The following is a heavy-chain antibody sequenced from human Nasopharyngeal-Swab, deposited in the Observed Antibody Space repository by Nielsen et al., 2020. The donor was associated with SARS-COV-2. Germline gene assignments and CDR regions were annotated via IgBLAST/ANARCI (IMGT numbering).Heavy chain of an antibody. CDR3: ARLAPMDDYGFDP. CDR1: GYSITRGYY. Sequence: SETLSLTCVVSGYSITRGYYWGWIRQPPGKGREWIGNVYHTGSTYYNSSLKSRVTISVDTSKNHFSLTLTSVTAADTAMYYCARLAPMDDYGFDPWGQGTLVTVSS. J-gene: IGHJ5*02. D-gene: IGHD4/OR15-4a*01. CDR2: VYHTGST. V-gene: IGHV4-38-2*01.